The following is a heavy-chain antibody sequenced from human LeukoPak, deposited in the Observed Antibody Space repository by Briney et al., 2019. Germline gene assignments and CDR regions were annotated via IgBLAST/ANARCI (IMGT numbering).Heavy chain of an antibody. CDR1: GGSFSGYY. CDR3: ARGEVDSSGWYGGPQDY. J-gene: IGHJ4*02. D-gene: IGHD6-19*01. V-gene: IGHV4-34*01. CDR2: INHSGST. Sequence: SETLSLTCAVYGGSFSGYYWSWIRQPPGKGLEWIGEINHSGSTNYNPSLKSRVTISVDTSKNQFSLKLSSVTAPDTAVYYCARGEVDSSGWYGGPQDYWGQGTLVTVSS.